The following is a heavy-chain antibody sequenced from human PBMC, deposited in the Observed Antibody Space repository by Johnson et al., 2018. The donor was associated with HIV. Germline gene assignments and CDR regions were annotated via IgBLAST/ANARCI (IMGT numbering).Heavy chain of an antibody. CDR2: IYSGGST. J-gene: IGHJ3*02. CDR3: ARSPASRVGDSFAFDI. V-gene: IGHV3-66*02. D-gene: IGHD2-21*02. Sequence: VQLVESGGGLIQPGGSLRLSCAASGFTVSSNYMSWVRQAPGKGLEWVSVIYSGGSTYYADSVKGRFTISRDNSKNTLYLQMNSLRAEDTAVYYCARSPASRVGDSFAFDIWGQGTMVTVSS. CDR1: GFTVSSNY.